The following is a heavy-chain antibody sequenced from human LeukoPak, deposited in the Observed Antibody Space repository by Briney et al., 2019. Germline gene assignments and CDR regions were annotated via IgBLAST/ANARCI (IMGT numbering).Heavy chain of an antibody. V-gene: IGHV3-23*01. CDR3: AKDAYHYYDSSGVFDY. CDR1: GFTFSSYS. CDR2: ISGSGGST. D-gene: IGHD3-22*01. J-gene: IGHJ4*02. Sequence: GGSLRLSCAASGFTFSSYSMNWVRQAPGKGLEWVSAISGSGGSTYYADSVKGRFTISRDNSKNTLYLQMNSLRAEDTAVYYCAKDAYHYYDSSGVFDYWGQGTLVTVSS.